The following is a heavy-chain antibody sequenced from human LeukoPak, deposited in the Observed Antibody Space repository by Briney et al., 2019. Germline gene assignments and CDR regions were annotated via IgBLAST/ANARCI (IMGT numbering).Heavy chain of an antibody. D-gene: IGHD2-15*01. J-gene: IGHJ6*03. CDR1: GLTFSNYA. V-gene: IGHV3-23*01. CDR3: AKDTTAWWYHRAYMNV. Sequence: GGSLRLSCAASGLTFSNYAMSWVRQAPGKGLEWVSTISGSGGSTYYADSVKGRFTISRDNSKNTLYLQMNRLRAEDTAVYYCAKDTTAWWYHRAYMNVWGKGTTVTVSS. CDR2: ISGSGGST.